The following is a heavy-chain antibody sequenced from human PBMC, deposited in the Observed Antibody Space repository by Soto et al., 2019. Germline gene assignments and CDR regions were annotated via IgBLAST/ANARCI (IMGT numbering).Heavy chain of an antibody. Sequence: ASVKVSCKASGYTFTSYGISWVRQAPGQGLECMGWISAYNGNTNYAQKLQGRVTMTTDTSTSTAYMELRSLRSDDTAVYYCARDADAFGGVIVPTWFDPWGQGTLVTVSS. CDR3: ARDADAFGGVIVPTWFDP. D-gene: IGHD3-16*02. CDR1: GYTFTSYG. CDR2: ISAYNGNT. V-gene: IGHV1-18*04. J-gene: IGHJ5*02.